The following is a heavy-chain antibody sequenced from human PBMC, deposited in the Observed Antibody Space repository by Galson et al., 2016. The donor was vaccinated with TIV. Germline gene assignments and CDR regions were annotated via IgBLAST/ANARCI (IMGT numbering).Heavy chain of an antibody. V-gene: IGHV1-18*01. Sequence: SVKVSCKASGYTFGTYGMSWFRQAPGQGPEWMGWFSAYSPNMKYAQKFQDRVTLTTDTSTSTAYMELRSLTSDDTAIYYCARDPRHYYGRFDYWGQGTLVTVSS. CDR1: GYTFGTYG. CDR2: FSAYSPNM. J-gene: IGHJ4*02. D-gene: IGHD3-10*01. CDR3: ARDPRHYYGRFDY.